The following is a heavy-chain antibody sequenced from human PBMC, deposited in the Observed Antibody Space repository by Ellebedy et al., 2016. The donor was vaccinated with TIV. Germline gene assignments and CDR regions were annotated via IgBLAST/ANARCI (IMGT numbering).Heavy chain of an antibody. CDR3: ARGPATVFGVVKPLDY. J-gene: IGHJ4*02. V-gene: IGHV3-7*01. CDR2: IKQDGSEK. Sequence: GESLKISCAASGFTFSSYWMSWVRQAPGKGLEWVANIKQDGSEKYYVDSVKGRFTISRDNAKNSLYLQMNSLRAEDTAVYFCARGPATVFGVVKPLDYWGQGTLVTVSS. D-gene: IGHD3-3*01. CDR1: GFTFSSYW.